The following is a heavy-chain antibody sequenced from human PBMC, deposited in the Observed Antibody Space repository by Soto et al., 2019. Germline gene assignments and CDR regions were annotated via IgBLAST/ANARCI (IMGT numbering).Heavy chain of an antibody. Sequence: EVQLLESGGGLVQPGGSLRLSCAASGFTFSSYAMSWVRQAPGKGLEWVSAISGSGGITYYADSVKGRFTISRDNSKNTLYLQMNSRGDEDTAVYDCAKSSRYSAYLWFDPWGQGTLVTVSS. CDR1: GFTFSSYA. CDR3: AKSSRYSAYLWFDP. CDR2: ISGSGGIT. V-gene: IGHV3-23*01. D-gene: IGHD5-12*01. J-gene: IGHJ5*02.